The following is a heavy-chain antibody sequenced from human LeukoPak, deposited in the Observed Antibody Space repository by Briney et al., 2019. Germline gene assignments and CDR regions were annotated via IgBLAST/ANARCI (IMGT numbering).Heavy chain of an antibody. V-gene: IGHV4-59*01. CDR1: GGSISSYY. Sequence: SGTLSLTCTDSGGSISSYYWSWIRQPPGKVLEWIGYIYYSGSTNYNPSLKSRVTISVDTSKNQFSLKLSSVTAADTAVYYCARGVYGSGRRRSDAFDIWGQGTMVTVSS. D-gene: IGHD3-10*01. J-gene: IGHJ3*02. CDR3: ARGVYGSGRRRSDAFDI. CDR2: IYYSGST.